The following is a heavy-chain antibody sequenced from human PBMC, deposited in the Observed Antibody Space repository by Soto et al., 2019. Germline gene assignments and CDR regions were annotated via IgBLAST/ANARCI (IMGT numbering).Heavy chain of an antibody. CDR1: GFTFRSFT. Sequence: RRLSCAASGFTFRSFTMNWVRQAPGKGLEWVSTISSNSAYIYYTDALRGRFTISRDNAKNSLHLQMNSLRAEDTAVYYFTRDASRDSSARGWFDPWGPGTLVTVSS. D-gene: IGHD6-13*01. J-gene: IGHJ5*02. V-gene: IGHV3-21*01. CDR3: TRDASRDSSARGWFDP. CDR2: ISSNSAYI.